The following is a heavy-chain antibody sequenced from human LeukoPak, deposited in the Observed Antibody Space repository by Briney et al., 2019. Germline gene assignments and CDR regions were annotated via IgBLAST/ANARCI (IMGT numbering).Heavy chain of an antibody. J-gene: IGHJ6*02. D-gene: IGHD1-26*01. CDR1: GFTFSSYW. CDR2: INSDGCST. CDR3: AGEVGWEGMDV. Sequence: PGGSLRLSCAASGFTFSSYWMHWVRQAPGKGLVWVSRINSDGCSTGYAASVKGRFTISRDNAKNTLHLQMNSLRAEDTAVYYCAGEVGWEGMDVWGQGTTVTVSS. V-gene: IGHV3-74*01.